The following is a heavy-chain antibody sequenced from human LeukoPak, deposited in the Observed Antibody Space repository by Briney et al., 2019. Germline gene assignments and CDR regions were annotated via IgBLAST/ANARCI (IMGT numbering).Heavy chain of an antibody. Sequence: ASVKVSCKASGYTFTGYYMHWVRQAPGQGLEWMGWINPNSGGTNYAQKFQGRVTMTRDTSISTAYMELSRLRSDNAAVYFCASDGGVGLLWFGELLHGMDVWGQGTTVTVSS. CDR3: ASDGGVGLLWFGELLHGMDV. J-gene: IGHJ6*02. CDR2: INPNSGGT. V-gene: IGHV1-2*02. D-gene: IGHD3-10*01. CDR1: GYTFTGYY.